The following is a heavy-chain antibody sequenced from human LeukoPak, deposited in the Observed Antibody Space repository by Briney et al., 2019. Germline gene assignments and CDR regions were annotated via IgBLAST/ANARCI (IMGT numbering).Heavy chain of an antibody. CDR3: ARISSRGYCIRTTCYGPTLFDY. CDR2: IKQDGTEK. Sequence: GGSLRLSCAASGFTFSSYAMHWVRQAPGKGLEWVANIKQDGTEKFYVDSVKGRFTISRDNAENSLYLQMNSLRAEDTAVYYCARISSRGYCIRTTCYGPTLFDYWGQGTLVTVSS. V-gene: IGHV3-7*01. J-gene: IGHJ4*02. CDR1: GFTFSSYA. D-gene: IGHD2-2*01.